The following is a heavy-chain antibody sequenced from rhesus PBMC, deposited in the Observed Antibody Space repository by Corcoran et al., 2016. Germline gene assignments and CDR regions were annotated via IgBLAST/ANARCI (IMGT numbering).Heavy chain of an antibody. CDR1: GGSIGAYYL. J-gene: IGHJ4*01. CDR3: ARDSAY. CDR2: SDAGSGTT. V-gene: IGHV4-143*01. Sequence: QVQLQESGPGVVKPSETLSLTCAVSGGSIGAYYLWSWIRQPPGKGLEWICPSDAGSGTTSYNPSLQIRLMVSIDTSKHQFSLKLTSVTAADTAVYYCARDSAYWGQGVLVTVSS. D-gene: IGHD5-42*01.